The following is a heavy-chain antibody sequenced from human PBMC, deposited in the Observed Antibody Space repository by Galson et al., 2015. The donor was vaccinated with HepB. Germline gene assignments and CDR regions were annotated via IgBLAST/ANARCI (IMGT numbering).Heavy chain of an antibody. Sequence: SETLSLTCAVSGGSISSSNWWSWARQPPGKGLEWIGEIYHSGSTNYNPSLKSRVTISVDKSKNQFSLKLSSVTAADTAVYYCARGMWNYGDYRAGGYGMDVWGQGTTVTVSS. CDR3: ARGMWNYGDYRAGGYGMDV. V-gene: IGHV4-4*02. CDR1: GGSISSSNW. J-gene: IGHJ6*02. D-gene: IGHD4-17*01. CDR2: IYHSGST.